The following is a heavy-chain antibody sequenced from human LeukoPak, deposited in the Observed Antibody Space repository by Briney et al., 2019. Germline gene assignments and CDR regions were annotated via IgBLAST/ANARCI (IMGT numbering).Heavy chain of an antibody. V-gene: IGHV4-4*02. CDR2: IYHSGST. D-gene: IGHD3-10*01. J-gene: IGHJ4*02. Sequence: SETLSLTCAVSGGSISSNSWWSWVRQPPGKGLDWIGEIYHSGSTYYNPSLKSRVTISVDTSKNQFSLKLSSVTAADTALYYCARVRLWFGDHLHDYWGQGTLVTVSS. CDR3: ARVRLWFGDHLHDY. CDR1: GGSISSNSW.